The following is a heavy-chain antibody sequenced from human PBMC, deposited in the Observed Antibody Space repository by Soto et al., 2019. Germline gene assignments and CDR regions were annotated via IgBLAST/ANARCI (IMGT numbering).Heavy chain of an antibody. Sequence: SETLSLTCTVSGVSINNYYWTWIRQPPGKRLEWIGAIYYTGSTTYNPSLRSRVTFSVDTSKNQFSLSLTSVTAADTAVYFCAKVVSGGPLDYWGQGTLVTVSS. D-gene: IGHD6-25*01. CDR3: AKVVSGGPLDY. CDR2: IYYTGST. V-gene: IGHV4-59*01. CDR1: GVSINNYY. J-gene: IGHJ4*02.